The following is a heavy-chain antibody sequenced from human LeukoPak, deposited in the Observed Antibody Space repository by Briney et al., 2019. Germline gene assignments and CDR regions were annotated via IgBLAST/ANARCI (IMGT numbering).Heavy chain of an antibody. CDR1: GGSISSSSYY. J-gene: IGHJ4*02. Sequence: PSETLSLTCTVSGGSISSSSYYWGWIRQPPGKGLEWIGEINHSGSTNYNPSLKSRVTISVDTSKNQFSLKLSSVTAADTAVYYCARGPGTWFWAYWGQGTLVTVSS. CDR2: INHSGST. CDR3: ARGPGTWFWAY. V-gene: IGHV4-39*07. D-gene: IGHD3-10*01.